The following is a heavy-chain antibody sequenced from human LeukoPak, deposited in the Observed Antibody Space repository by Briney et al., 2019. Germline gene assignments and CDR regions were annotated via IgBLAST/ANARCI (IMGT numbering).Heavy chain of an antibody. CDR3: ARVPAYYDSSGYTQYFQH. D-gene: IGHD3-22*01. J-gene: IGHJ1*01. CDR2: IIPILGIA. V-gene: IGHV1-69*04. CDR1: GGTFSNYA. Sequence: GASVKVSCKDSGGTFSNYAISWVRQAPGQGLEWMGRIIPILGIANYAQKFLGRVTITADKSTSTAYMELRSLRSDDTAVYYCARVPAYYDSSGYTQYFQHWGQGTLVTVSS.